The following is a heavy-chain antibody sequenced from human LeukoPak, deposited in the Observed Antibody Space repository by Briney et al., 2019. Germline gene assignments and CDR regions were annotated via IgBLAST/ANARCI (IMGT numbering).Heavy chain of an antibody. V-gene: IGHV3-23*01. CDR2: ISGSGGST. CDR1: GFTFSSYA. J-gene: IGHJ4*02. D-gene: IGHD6-13*01. CDR3: AKGFGSSSWSPFDY. Sequence: GGSLRLSCAASGFTFSSYAMSWVRQAPGKGLEWVSAISGSGGSTYYADSVKGRFTISRDNSRNTLYLQMNSLRVEDTAVYYCAKGFGSSSWSPFDYWGQGTLVTVSS.